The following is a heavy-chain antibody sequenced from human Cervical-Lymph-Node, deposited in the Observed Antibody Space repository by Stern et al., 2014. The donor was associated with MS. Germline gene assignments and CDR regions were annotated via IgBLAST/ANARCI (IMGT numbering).Heavy chain of an antibody. Sequence: QVQLVQSGSELKKPGASVKVSCKASGYTFTFYGINWVRQAPGQGLGSMGWINTNSGNPTYAQAFTGRFVFSLDTSVSTAYLQISGLKAEDTAVYYCARDKMLTTFDSWGQGTLVTVSS. CDR3: ARDKMLTTFDS. D-gene: IGHD4/OR15-4a*01. V-gene: IGHV7-4-1*02. J-gene: IGHJ4*02. CDR1: GYTFTFYG. CDR2: INTNSGNP.